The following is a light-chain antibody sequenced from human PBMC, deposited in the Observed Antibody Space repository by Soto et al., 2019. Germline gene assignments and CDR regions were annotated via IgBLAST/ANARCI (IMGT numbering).Light chain of an antibody. CDR1: QSISSY. J-gene: IGKJ2*01. CDR2: DAS. V-gene: IGKV3-11*01. CDR3: QQRSNWPPYT. Sequence: EIVLTQSPATLSLSPGERATLSCRASQSISSYLLWYQQKPGQAPRLLIYDASNRATGIPARFSGSGSGTDFTLTISSLEPEDFAFYYCQQRSNWPPYTFGQGTKLEIK.